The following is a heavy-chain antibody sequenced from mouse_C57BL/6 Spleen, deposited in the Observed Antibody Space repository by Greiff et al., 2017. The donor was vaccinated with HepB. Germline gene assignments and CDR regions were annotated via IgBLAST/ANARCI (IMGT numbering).Heavy chain of an antibody. CDR2: IDPETGGT. V-gene: IGHV1-15*01. CDR1: GYTFTDYE. J-gene: IGHJ4*01. Sequence: QVQLKESGAELVRPGASVTLSCKASGYTFTDYEMHWVKQTPVHGLEWIGAIDPETGGTAYKQKFKGKAILTADKSSSTAYMELRSLTSEDSAVYYCTRSRQLRAMDYWGQGTSVTVSS. D-gene: IGHD3-2*02. CDR3: TRSRQLRAMDY.